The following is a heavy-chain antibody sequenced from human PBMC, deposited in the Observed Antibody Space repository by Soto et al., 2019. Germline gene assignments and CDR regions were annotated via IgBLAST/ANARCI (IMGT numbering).Heavy chain of an antibody. CDR1: GFSLSTSGVG. J-gene: IGHJ4*02. D-gene: IGHD3-22*01. CDR3: AHLDYYDSSGFLDY. Sequence: QITLKESGPTLVKPTQTLTLTCTFSGFSLSTSGVGVGWIRQPPGKALEWLALIYWDDDKRYSPSLKSRLTITKDTSKIQVVLTMTNMDPVDTATYYCAHLDYYDSSGFLDYWGQGTLVTVSS. CDR2: IYWDDDK. V-gene: IGHV2-5*02.